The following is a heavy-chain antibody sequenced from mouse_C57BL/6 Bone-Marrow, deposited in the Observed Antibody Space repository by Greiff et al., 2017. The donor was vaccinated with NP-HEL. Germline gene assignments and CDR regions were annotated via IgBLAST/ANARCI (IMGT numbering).Heavy chain of an antibody. D-gene: IGHD1-1*01. V-gene: IGHV5-6*01. CDR1: GFTFSSYG. Sequence: EVKLVESGGDLVKPGGSLKLSCAASGFTFSSYGMSWVRQTPDKRLEWVATISSGGSYTYYPDSVKGRFTISRDNAKNTLYLQMSSLKSEDTAMYYCAGNYGTAWFAYWGKGTLVTVSA. J-gene: IGHJ3*01. CDR2: ISSGGSYT. CDR3: AGNYGTAWFAY.